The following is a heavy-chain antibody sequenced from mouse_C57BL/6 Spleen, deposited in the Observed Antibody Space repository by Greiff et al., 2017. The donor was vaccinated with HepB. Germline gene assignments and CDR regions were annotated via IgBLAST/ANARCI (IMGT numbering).Heavy chain of an antibody. V-gene: IGHV3-6*01. CDR2: ISYDGSN. Sequence: EVQLVESGPGLVKPSQSLSLTCSVTGYSITSGYYWNWIRQFPGNKLEWMGYISYDGSNNYNPSLKNRISITRDTSKNQFFLKLNSVTTEDTATYYCARDGYLAYWGQGTLVTVSA. D-gene: IGHD2-2*01. CDR3: ARDGYLAY. CDR1: GYSITSGYY. J-gene: IGHJ3*01.